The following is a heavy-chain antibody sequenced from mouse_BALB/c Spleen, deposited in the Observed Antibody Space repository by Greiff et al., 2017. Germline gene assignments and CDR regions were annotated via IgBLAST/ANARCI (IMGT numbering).Heavy chain of an antibody. CDR1: GFTFSSYA. CDR3: ARAYYSNYYAMDY. CDR2: ISSGGSYT. J-gene: IGHJ4*01. V-gene: IGHV5-9-4*01. Sequence: EVKLMESGGGLVKPGGSLKLSCAASGFTFSSYAMSWVRQSPEKRLEWVAEISSGGSYTYYPDTVTGRFTISRDNAKNTLYLEMSSLRSEDTAMYYCARAYYSNYYAMDYWGQGTSVTVSS. D-gene: IGHD2-5*01.